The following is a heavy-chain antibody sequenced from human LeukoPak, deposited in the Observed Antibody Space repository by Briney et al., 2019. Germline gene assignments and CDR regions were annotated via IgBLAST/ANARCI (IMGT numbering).Heavy chain of an antibody. Sequence: GGSLRLSCAASGFTFSSYAMSWVRQAPGKGLEWVSAISGSGGSTYYADSVKGRFTISRDNAKNSLYLQMNSLRAEDTAVYYCARDPPYYDILTGYYQIDYWGQGTLVTVSS. J-gene: IGHJ4*02. CDR1: GFTFSSYA. D-gene: IGHD3-9*01. CDR2: ISGSGGST. CDR3: ARDPPYYDILTGYYQIDY. V-gene: IGHV3-23*01.